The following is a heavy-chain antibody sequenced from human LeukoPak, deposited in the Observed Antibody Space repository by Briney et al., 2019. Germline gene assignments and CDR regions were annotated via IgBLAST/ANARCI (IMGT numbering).Heavy chain of an antibody. CDR2: IRFDGSDK. CDR1: GFTFSDFG. CDR3: AKKFDSYFDY. J-gene: IGHJ4*02. V-gene: IGHV3-30*02. Sequence: GGSLRLSCAASGFTFSDFGMHWVRQAPGKGLEWVAFIRFDGSDKHYADSVKGRFTISRDNSKNTLYLQMNSLRVEDTAVYYCAKKFDSYFDYWGQGTLVTVSS.